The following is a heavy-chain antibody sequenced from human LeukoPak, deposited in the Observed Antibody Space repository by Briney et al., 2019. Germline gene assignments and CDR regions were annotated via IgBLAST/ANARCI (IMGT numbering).Heavy chain of an antibody. D-gene: IGHD3-3*01. CDR3: ARDASDFWSGFNWFDP. Sequence: SETLSLTCTVSGGSISSSSYYWGWIRQPPGKGLEWIGSIYYSGSTYYNPSLKSRVTISVDTSKNQFSLKLSSVTAADTAVYYCARDASDFWSGFNWFDPWGQGTLVTVSS. CDR1: GGSISSSSYY. V-gene: IGHV4-39*07. CDR2: IYYSGST. J-gene: IGHJ5*02.